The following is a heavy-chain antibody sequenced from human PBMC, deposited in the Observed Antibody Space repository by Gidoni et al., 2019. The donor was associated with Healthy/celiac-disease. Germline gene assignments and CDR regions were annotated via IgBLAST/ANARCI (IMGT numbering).Heavy chain of an antibody. CDR3: ARDAEPPMVRGVMTYYYGMDV. D-gene: IGHD3-10*01. Sequence: EVQLVESGGGLVKPGGSLRLSCAASGFTFSSYSMNWVRQAPGKGLEWVSSISSSSSYIYYADSVKGRFTISRDNAKNSLYLQMNSLRAEDTAVYYCARDAEPPMVRGVMTYYYGMDVWGQGTTVTVSS. V-gene: IGHV3-21*01. J-gene: IGHJ6*02. CDR1: GFTFSSYS. CDR2: ISSSSSYI.